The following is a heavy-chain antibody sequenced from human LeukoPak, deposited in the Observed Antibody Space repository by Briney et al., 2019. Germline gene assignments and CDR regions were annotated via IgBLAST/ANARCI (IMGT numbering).Heavy chain of an antibody. J-gene: IGHJ6*03. Sequence: SETLSLTCTVSGGSISSSSYYWGWIRQPPGKGLEWIGSIYYSGSTYYNPSLKSRVTISVDTSKNQFSLKLSSVTAADTAVYYCASIDFWSGHTRSYYYYMDVWGKGTTVTVSS. CDR1: GGSISSSSYY. V-gene: IGHV4-39*01. CDR3: ASIDFWSGHTRSYYYYMDV. CDR2: IYYSGST. D-gene: IGHD3-3*01.